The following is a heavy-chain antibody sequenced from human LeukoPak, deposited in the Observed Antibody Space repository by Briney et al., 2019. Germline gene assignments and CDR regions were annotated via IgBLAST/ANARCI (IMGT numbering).Heavy chain of an antibody. CDR2: ISWNGGSI. CDR3: AKDRDPPYVGNSYGYYSDY. J-gene: IGHJ4*02. CDR1: GFTFENYA. Sequence: PGGSLRLSCVASGFTFENYAMRWVRQAPGKGLEWVSGISWNGGSIGYADFAKGRFTISRDNARKTLFLQMNTLRAEDTALYYCAKDRDPPYVGNSYGYYSDYWGQRTLVTVSS. D-gene: IGHD5-18*01. V-gene: IGHV3-9*01.